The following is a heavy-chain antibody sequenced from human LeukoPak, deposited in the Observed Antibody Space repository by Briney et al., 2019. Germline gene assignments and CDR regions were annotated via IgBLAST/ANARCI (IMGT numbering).Heavy chain of an antibody. V-gene: IGHV3-23*01. J-gene: IGHJ4*02. CDR3: AKTGLVVVTAMSDY. D-gene: IGHD2-21*02. CDR2: ISGSGGST. Sequence: GGSLRLSCAASGFTFSSYAMSWVRQAPAKGLEWVSAISGSGGSTYYADSVKGRFTISRDNSKNTLYLQMNSLRAEDTAVYYCAKTGLVVVTAMSDYWGQGTLVTVSS. CDR1: GFTFSSYA.